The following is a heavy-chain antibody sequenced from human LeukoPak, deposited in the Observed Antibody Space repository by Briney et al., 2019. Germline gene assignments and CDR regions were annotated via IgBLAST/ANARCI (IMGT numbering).Heavy chain of an antibody. Sequence: GGSLRLSCATSGFTFSSYDMNWVRQAPGKGLEWVSYITSGGNTIYYADSVKGRFTISRDNAKNSLYLQMNSLRAEDTAMYYCARDFAEGCSADNCYSLGYWGQGTLVTVSS. J-gene: IGHJ4*02. CDR2: ITSGGNTI. D-gene: IGHD2-15*01. V-gene: IGHV3-48*03. CDR1: GFTFSSYD. CDR3: ARDFAEGCSADNCYSLGY.